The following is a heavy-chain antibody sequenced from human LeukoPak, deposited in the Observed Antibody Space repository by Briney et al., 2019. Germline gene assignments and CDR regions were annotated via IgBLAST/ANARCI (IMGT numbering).Heavy chain of an antibody. Sequence: GGSLRLSCASSGVTANSNYMTWVRQAPGKGLEWVAVLYTGGRTYYAESVKDRFAISTDNSKNTLYLHMDSLRDDDTAIYYCATDSPPIILGGQFYWGQGTLVTVSS. CDR2: LYTGGRT. J-gene: IGHJ4*02. CDR1: GVTANSNY. D-gene: IGHD1-20*01. CDR3: ATDSPPIILGGQFY. V-gene: IGHV3-66*01.